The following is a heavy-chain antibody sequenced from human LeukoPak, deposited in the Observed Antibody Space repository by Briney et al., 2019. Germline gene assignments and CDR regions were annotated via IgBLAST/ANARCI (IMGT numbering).Heavy chain of an antibody. J-gene: IGHJ4*02. CDR1: GYTFTGYY. CDR2: ISAYNGNT. CDR3: VRDLGVDTSMIFFDF. V-gene: IGHV1-18*04. Sequence: ASVKVSCKASGYTFTGYYMHWVRQAPRQGLEWMGWISAYNGNTRSAQKFQGRVTMTTDTSTSTAYMELRSLSFDDTAVFYCVRDLGVDTSMIFFDFWGQGTLVTVSS. D-gene: IGHD3/OR15-3a*01.